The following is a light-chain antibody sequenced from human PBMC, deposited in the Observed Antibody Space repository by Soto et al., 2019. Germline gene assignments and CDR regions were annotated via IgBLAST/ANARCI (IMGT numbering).Light chain of an antibody. J-gene: IGLJ2*01. CDR1: SGYSKYK. CDR3: GADHGSGSNFVVV. V-gene: IGLV9-49*01. CDR2: VGTGGIVG. Sequence: QLVLTQPLSASASLGASVTLTCTLSSGYSKYKVDWYQQRPGKGPRFVMRVGTGGIVGSKGDGIPDRFSVLGSGLNRYLTIKNIQEEDESDYHCGADHGSGSNFVVVFGGGTKVTVL.